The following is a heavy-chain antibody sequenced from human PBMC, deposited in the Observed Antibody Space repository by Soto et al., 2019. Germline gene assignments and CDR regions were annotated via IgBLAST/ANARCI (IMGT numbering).Heavy chain of an antibody. V-gene: IGHV3-73*01. CDR3: TRLNWNDDTRIDY. J-gene: IGHJ4*02. D-gene: IGHD1-1*01. CDR1: GFTFSGSA. Sequence: AGGSLRLSCAASGFTFSGSAMHWVRQASGKGLEWVGRIRSKANSYATAYAASVKGRFTISRDDSKSTAYLQMNSLKTEDTAVYYCTRLNWNDDTRIDYWGQGTLVTVPQ. CDR2: IRSKANSYAT.